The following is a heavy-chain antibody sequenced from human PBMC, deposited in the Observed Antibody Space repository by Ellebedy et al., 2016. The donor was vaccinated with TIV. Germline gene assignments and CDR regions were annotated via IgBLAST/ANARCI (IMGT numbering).Heavy chain of an antibody. CDR1: GFTFDTYW. CDR3: ARVLTSIWYFWDY. D-gene: IGHD6-13*01. CDR2: IKLDGIEK. V-gene: IGHV3-7*03. J-gene: IGHJ4*02. Sequence: GGSLRLSXAVSGFTFDTYWMSWVRQAPGKGLEWVANIKLDGIEKYYLDSVKGRFTISRDSAKNSLYLQMNSLRAEDTAVYYCARVLTSIWYFWDYWGQGTLVTVSS.